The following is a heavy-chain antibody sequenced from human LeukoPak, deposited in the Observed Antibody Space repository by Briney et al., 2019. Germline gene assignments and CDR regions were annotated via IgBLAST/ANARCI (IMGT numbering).Heavy chain of an antibody. CDR2: IYYSGST. CDR1: GGSISSGSYY. Sequence: TSETLSLTCTVSGGSISSGSYYWSWIRQPPGKGLEWIGYIYYSGSTNYNPSLKSRVTISVDTSKNQFSLKLSSVTAADTAVYYCARGTVVVPAALGNWGQGTLVTVSS. J-gene: IGHJ4*02. CDR3: ARGTVVVPAALGN. V-gene: IGHV4-61*01. D-gene: IGHD2-2*01.